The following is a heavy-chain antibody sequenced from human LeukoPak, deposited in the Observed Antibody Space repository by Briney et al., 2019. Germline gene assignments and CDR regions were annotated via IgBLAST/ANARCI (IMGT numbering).Heavy chain of an antibody. CDR2: IYHSGST. J-gene: IGHJ4*02. CDR1: GGSISSSNW. Sequence: PSETLSLTCAVSGGSISSSNWWSWVRQPPGKGLEWIGEIYHSGSTNYNPSLKSRVTISVDKSKNQFSLKLSSVTAADTAVYYCARTIAAALNEYFDYWGQGTLVTVSS. V-gene: IGHV4-4*02. D-gene: IGHD6-13*01. CDR3: ARTIAAALNEYFDY.